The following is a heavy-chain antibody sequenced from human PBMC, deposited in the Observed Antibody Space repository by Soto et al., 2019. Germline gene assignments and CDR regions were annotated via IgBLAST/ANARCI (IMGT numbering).Heavy chain of an antibody. CDR1: GFTFSSYA. V-gene: IGHV3-23*01. Sequence: EVQRLESGGGLVQPGGSLRLSCSASGFTFSSYAMSWVRQAPGKGLEWVSAISGSGGSTYYADSVKGRFTISRDNSKNTLYLQMNSLRAEDTAVYYCAKPPILYGEIDYWGQGTLVTVSS. CDR3: AKPPILYGEIDY. D-gene: IGHD4-17*01. J-gene: IGHJ4*02. CDR2: ISGSGGST.